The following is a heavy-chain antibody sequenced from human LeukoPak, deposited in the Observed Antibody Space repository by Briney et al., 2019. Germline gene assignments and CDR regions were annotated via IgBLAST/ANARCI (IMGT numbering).Heavy chain of an antibody. CDR1: DGSISSGNYY. CDR2: IYTNGRT. D-gene: IGHD3-22*01. CDR3: ARDVRRYYYDMGAPLGAFDI. J-gene: IGHJ3*02. V-gene: IGHV4-61*02. Sequence: PSETLSLTCTVSDGSISSGNYYWSWIRQPAGKGPAWIGRIYTNGRTNYSPSLKSRVTISVDTSKNQFSLKLSSVTAADTAVYYCARDVRRYYYDMGAPLGAFDIWGQGTMVTVSS.